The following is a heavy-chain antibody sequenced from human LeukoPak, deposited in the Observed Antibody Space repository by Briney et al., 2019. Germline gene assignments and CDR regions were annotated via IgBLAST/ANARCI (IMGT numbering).Heavy chain of an antibody. V-gene: IGHV4-59*01. Sequence: SETLSLTCTVSGGSISSYYWSWIRQPPGEGLEWIGYIYYSGSTNYNPSLKSRVTISVDTSKNQFSLKLSSVTAADTAVYYCARLAVAGPSYYFDYWGQGTLVTVSS. J-gene: IGHJ4*02. CDR1: GGSISSYY. CDR2: IYYSGST. D-gene: IGHD6-19*01. CDR3: ARLAVAGPSYYFDY.